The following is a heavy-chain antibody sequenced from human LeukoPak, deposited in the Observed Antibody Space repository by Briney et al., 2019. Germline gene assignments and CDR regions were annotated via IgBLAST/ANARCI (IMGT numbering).Heavy chain of an antibody. CDR3: ARHAIFGVVIRNWFDP. V-gene: IGHV4-38-2*01. J-gene: IGHJ5*02. D-gene: IGHD3-3*01. Sequence: SETLSLTCAVSGYSISSGYYWGWIRQPPGKGLEWIGSIYHSGSTYYNPSLKSRVTISVDTAKNQFSLKLSSVTAADTAVYYCARHAIFGVVIRNWFDPWGQGTLVTVSP. CDR2: IYHSGST. CDR1: GYSISSGYY.